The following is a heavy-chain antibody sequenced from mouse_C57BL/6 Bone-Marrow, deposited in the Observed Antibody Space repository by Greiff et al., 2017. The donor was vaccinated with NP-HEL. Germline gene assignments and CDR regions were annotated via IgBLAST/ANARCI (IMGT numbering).Heavy chain of an antibody. J-gene: IGHJ2*01. CDR2: INPSSGYT. Sequence: QVQLKQSGAELVRPGASVKMSCKASGFTFTSYTMHWVKQRPGQGLEWIGFINPSSGYTKYNQNFKDKATLTADKASRTADMQLRSLTYKDTADYYCASRFATVVAGDYWGQGTTVTVSS. CDR3: ASRFATVVAGDY. V-gene: IGHV1-4*01. D-gene: IGHD1-1*01. CDR1: GFTFTSYT.